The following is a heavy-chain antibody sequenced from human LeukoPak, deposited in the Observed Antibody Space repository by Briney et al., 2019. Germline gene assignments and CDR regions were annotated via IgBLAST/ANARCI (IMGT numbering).Heavy chain of an antibody. CDR1: GYTFGTSS. CDR2: ISPNNGNS. CDR3: TRVRNSNNWGGAFDI. V-gene: IGHV1-18*01. D-gene: IGHD1-1*01. J-gene: IGHJ3*02. Sequence: ASVKVSCKAFGYTFGTSSISWVRQAPGQRPEWMGWISPNNGNSHYAQGVQGRVTMTADTSRSTAYMELRSLRSDDTAVYYCTRVRNSNNWGGAFDIWGQGTMVTVSS.